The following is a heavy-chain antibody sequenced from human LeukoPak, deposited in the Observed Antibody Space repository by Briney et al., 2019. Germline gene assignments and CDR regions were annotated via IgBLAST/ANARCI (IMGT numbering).Heavy chain of an antibody. Sequence: PSETLSLTCTVSGDSVSSGGFYWSWTRQPPGKRLEWIGNVYHSGSTNYNPSLKSRVTISVDTSKNQFSLKLTSVTAADTAVYYCARDCFGSTRCQVYGMDVWGQGTTVTVSS. V-gene: IGHV4-61*08. CDR1: GDSVSSGGFY. D-gene: IGHD2-2*01. CDR2: VYHSGST. CDR3: ARDCFGSTRCQVYGMDV. J-gene: IGHJ6*02.